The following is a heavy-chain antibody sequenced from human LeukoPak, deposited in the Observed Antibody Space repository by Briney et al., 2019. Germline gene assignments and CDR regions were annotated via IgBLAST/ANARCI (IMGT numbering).Heavy chain of an antibody. CDR2: IIPIFGTA. CDR3: ARRVYDSSGRDLDY. D-gene: IGHD3-22*01. CDR1: GGTFSSYA. J-gene: IGHJ4*02. Sequence: SVKVSCKDSGGTFSSYAISWVRQAPGQGLEWMGGIIPIFGTANYAQKFQGRVTITTDESTSTAYMELSSLRSEDTAVYYCARRVYDSSGRDLDYWGQGTLVTVSS. V-gene: IGHV1-69*05.